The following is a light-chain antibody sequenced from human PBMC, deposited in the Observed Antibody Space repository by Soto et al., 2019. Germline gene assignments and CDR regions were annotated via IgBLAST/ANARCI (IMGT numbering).Light chain of an antibody. J-gene: IGKJ4*01. CDR3: QQYNNWPPVT. CDR2: GAS. V-gene: IGKV3-15*01. Sequence: ESVLTQSPATLSLSPGERATLSCRASQSVSSDLAWYQQKPGQAPRLLIYGASTRATGVPVRFSGSGSGTEFILTISSLQSEDSAVYYCQQYNNWPPVTLGGGTKVDIK. CDR1: QSVSSD.